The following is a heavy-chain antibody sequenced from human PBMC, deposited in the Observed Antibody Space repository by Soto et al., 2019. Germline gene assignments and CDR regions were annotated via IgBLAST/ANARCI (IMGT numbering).Heavy chain of an antibody. V-gene: IGHV4-34*01. CDR2: INHSGST. D-gene: IGHD6-19*01. CDR1: GGSFSGYY. Sequence: XATLSLPFAGYGGSFSGYYWSWIRQPPGKGLEWIGEINHSGSTNYNPSLKSRVTISVDTSKNQFSLKLSSVTAADTAVYYCARAGYSSGWYISYNWFDPWGQGTLVTVSS. J-gene: IGHJ5*02. CDR3: ARAGYSSGWYISYNWFDP.